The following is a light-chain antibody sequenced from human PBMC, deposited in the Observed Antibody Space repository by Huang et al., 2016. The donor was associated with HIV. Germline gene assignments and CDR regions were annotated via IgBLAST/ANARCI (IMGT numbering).Light chain of an antibody. J-gene: IGKJ3*01. V-gene: IGKV1-39*01. CDR3: QQSYSNTFT. Sequence: DIQMTQSPSSLSASVGDRVIITCRASQSISSYLNWYQQQPGKAPNLLIYAASSLQSGVPSRFSGSGYGTDFTLTIRSLQPEDFATYYCQQSYSNTFTFGAGTKVDVK. CDR2: AAS. CDR1: QSISSY.